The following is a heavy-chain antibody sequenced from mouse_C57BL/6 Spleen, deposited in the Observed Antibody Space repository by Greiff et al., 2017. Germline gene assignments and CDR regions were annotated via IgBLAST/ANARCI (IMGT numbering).Heavy chain of an antibody. CDR1: GYTFTSYW. CDR3: ASPGGNSHWYFDV. D-gene: IGHD2-1*01. Sequence: VQLQQSGAELVRPGTSVKLSCKASGYTFTSYWMHWVKQRPGQGLEWIGVIDPSDSYTNYNQKFKGKATLTVDTSSSTAYMQLSSLTSEDSAVYYCASPGGNSHWYFDVWGTGTTVTVSS. CDR2: IDPSDSYT. V-gene: IGHV1-59*01. J-gene: IGHJ1*03.